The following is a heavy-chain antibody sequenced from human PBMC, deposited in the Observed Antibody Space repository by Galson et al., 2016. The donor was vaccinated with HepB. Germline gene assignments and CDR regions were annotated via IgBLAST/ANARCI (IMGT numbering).Heavy chain of an antibody. CDR1: GFTFSPYS. CDR3: ARPRNTNYNYYCMDV. Sequence: SLRLSCAASGFTFSPYSINWVRQAPGKGLEWVSSISGSSNFIYYADSVKGRFTISRDNAKNSLFLQMDSLRAEDTAVYFCARPRNTNYNYYCMDVWGPGHTVTVSS. V-gene: IGHV3-21*01. CDR2: ISGSSNFI. J-gene: IGHJ6*01. D-gene: IGHD1/OR15-1a*01.